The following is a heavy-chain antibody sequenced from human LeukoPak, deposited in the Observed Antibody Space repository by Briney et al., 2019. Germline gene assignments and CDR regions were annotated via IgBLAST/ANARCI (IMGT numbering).Heavy chain of an antibody. CDR1: GYDFTSYA. CDR3: AKDEKGYYHDTSGYPDAFDI. D-gene: IGHD3-22*01. J-gene: IGHJ3*02. CDR2: INAGNGNT. Sequence: PRASVKVSCKASGYDFTSYAMHWVRQAPGQRLEWMGWINAGNGNTKYSQKFQDRVTVTRDTSTSTAYMELSSLRSEDTAVYYCAKDEKGYYHDTSGYPDAFDIWGQGTMDTVSS. V-gene: IGHV1-3*01.